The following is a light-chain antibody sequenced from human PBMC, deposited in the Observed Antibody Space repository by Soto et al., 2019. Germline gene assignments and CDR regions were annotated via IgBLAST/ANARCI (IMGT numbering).Light chain of an antibody. V-gene: IGLV1-40*01. CDR1: SSNIGAGYH. CDR2: GNS. Sequence: QAVVTQPPSVYGAPGQRVTISCTGSSSNIGAGYHVHWYQQLPGTAPKLLIYGNSNRPSGVPDRFSGSKSGTSASLAITGLQAEDEADYYCQSYDSSLSGSVFGGGTKLTVL. J-gene: IGLJ3*02. CDR3: QSYDSSLSGSV.